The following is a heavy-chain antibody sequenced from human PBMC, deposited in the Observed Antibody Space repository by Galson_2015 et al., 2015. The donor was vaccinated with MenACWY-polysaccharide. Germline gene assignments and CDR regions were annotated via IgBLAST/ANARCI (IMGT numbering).Heavy chain of an antibody. V-gene: IGHV3-7*01. CDR1: GFTFSNFW. J-gene: IGHJ4*02. CDR2: IKQDGSEK. D-gene: IGHD3-10*01. Sequence: SLRLSCAASGFTFSNFWMSWVRQAPGKELEWVASIKQDGSEKYLVDSVKGRFTISRDNAENSLFLQMNSLRAEDTAVYYCAREPWGRGVFFAQRGQGTLFTVSS. CDR3: AREPWGRGVFFAQ.